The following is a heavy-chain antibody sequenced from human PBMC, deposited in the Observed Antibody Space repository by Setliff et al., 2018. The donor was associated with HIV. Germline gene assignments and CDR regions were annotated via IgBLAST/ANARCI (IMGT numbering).Heavy chain of an antibody. D-gene: IGHD3-3*01. J-gene: IGHJ3*02. CDR1: GDSVSRYY. CDR3: ARDYSTLGRSDDAFDM. Sequence: SETLSLTCTVSGDSVSRYYWSWIRQSPGRGLEWIGYASYSGNANYNPSLKSRVTISVDTTKNQFSLKLTSMTAADTAIYYCARDYSTLGRSDDAFDMWGPGTMVTVSS. CDR2: ASYSGNA. V-gene: IGHV4-59*02.